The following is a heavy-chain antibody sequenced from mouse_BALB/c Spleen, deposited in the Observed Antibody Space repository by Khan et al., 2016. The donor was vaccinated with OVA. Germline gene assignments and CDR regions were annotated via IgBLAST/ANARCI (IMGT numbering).Heavy chain of an antibody. CDR2: ITYSGST. D-gene: IGHD1-1*01. J-gene: IGHJ2*01. V-gene: IGHV3-2*02. CDR1: GYSITSDYA. CDR3: ASDYGSSYLFFDY. Sequence: EVKLEESGPGLVKPSQSLSLTCTVTGYSITSDYAWNWIRQFPGNKLEWMAYITYSGSTGYNPSLKGRISITRDTSKNQLFLQLNSVTTEDTATYYCASDYGSSYLFFDYWGQGTTLTVSS.